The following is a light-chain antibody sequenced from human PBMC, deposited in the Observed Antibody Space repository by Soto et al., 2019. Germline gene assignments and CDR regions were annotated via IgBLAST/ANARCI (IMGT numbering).Light chain of an antibody. CDR1: QSVSSN. CDR2: GAS. Sequence: EIVMTQSPATLSVSPGERATISCRASQSVSSNLAWYQQKPGQAPRLLIYGASTRDTGIPARFSGSGSGTEVTLTISSLQSEDSAFCYCQKYNNLPPSLTFGGGNHVEIK. J-gene: IGKJ4*01. CDR3: QKYNNLPPSLT. V-gene: IGKV3D-15*01.